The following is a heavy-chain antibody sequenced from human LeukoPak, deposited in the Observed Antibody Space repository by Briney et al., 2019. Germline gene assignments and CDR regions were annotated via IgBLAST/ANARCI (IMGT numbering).Heavy chain of an antibody. V-gene: IGHV1-8*02. Sequence: PEASVKVSCKASGYTFTGYYMHWVRQAPGQGLEWMGWMNPNSGYTGSAQKFQGRVTMTSDTSISTAYMELSSLTSEDTAVYYCARNYLGLSYWGQGSLVTVSS. J-gene: IGHJ4*02. CDR2: MNPNSGYT. CDR3: ARNYLGLSY. CDR1: GYTFTGYY. D-gene: IGHD7-27*01.